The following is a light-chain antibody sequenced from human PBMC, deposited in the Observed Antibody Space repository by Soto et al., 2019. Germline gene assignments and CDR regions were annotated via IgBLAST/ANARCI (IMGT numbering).Light chain of an antibody. J-gene: IGKJ1*01. Sequence: DIQMTQSPSSLSASVGDRVSITCRASQSISTYLNWYQQKPGKAPKLLIYAASRLQSGVPSRFSGSGSGTDFTLTIISLQSEEFAIDDCQHSYHTWWTFGQGTKVEIK. CDR2: AAS. V-gene: IGKV1-39*01. CDR1: QSISTY. CDR3: QHSYHTWWT.